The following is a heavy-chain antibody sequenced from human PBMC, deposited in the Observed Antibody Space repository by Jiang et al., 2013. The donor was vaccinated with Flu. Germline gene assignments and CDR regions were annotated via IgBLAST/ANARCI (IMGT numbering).Heavy chain of an antibody. D-gene: IGHD6-13*01. Sequence: TLSLTCTVSGGPISSGTYYWTWIRQPAGKGLEWIGRIYTSGSTNYNPSLKSRVTISIDTSKNQFSLKLSSVTAADTAVYYCATDNGGGIAATGEFDPWGQGTLVTVSS. J-gene: IGHJ5*02. V-gene: IGHV4-61*02. CDR1: GGPISSGTYY. CDR3: ATDNGGGIAATGEFDP. CDR2: IYTSGST.